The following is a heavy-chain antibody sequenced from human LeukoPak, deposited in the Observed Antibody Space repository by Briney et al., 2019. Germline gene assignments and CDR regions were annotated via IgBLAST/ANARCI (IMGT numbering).Heavy chain of an antibody. V-gene: IGHV1-18*01. J-gene: IGHJ5*02. CDR2: ISAYNGNT. D-gene: IGHD3-10*01. Sequence: ASVKVSCKASGYTFTSHGISWVRQAPGQGLEWMGWISAYNGNTNYAQKLQGRVTMTTDTSTSTAYMELRSLRSDDTAVYYCARDPLRFGELFGNWFDPWGQGTLVTVSS. CDR3: ARDPLRFGELFGNWFDP. CDR1: GYTFTSHG.